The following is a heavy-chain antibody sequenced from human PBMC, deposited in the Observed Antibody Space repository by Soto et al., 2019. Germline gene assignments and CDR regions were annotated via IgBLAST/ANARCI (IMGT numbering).Heavy chain of an antibody. CDR1: GGSISSSSYY. Sequence: SETLSLTCTVSGGSISSSSYYWGWIRQPPGKGLEWIGSIYYSGSTYYNPSLKSRVTISVDTSKNQFSLKLSSVTAADTAVYYCARTRYNWNENYYYYGMGVWGQGTTVTVSS. CDR3: ARTRYNWNENYYYYGMGV. D-gene: IGHD1-20*01. V-gene: IGHV4-39*01. CDR2: IYYSGST. J-gene: IGHJ6*02.